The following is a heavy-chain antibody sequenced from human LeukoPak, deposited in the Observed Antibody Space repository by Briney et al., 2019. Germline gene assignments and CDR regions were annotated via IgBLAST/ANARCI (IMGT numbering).Heavy chain of an antibody. V-gene: IGHV3-30-3*01. CDR2: MSYDGSNK. CDR1: GFTFSSYA. CDR3: ARVNYDSSGHRIGHYFDY. Sequence: GGSLRLSCAASGFTFSSYAMHWVRQAPGKGLEWVAVMSYDGSNKYYADSVKGRFTISRDNSKNTLYLQMNSLRPEDTAVYYCARVNYDSSGHRIGHYFDYWGQGTLVTVSS. D-gene: IGHD3-22*01. J-gene: IGHJ4*02.